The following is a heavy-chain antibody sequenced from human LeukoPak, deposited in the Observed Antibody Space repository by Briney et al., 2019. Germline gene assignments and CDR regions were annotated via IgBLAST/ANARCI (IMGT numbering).Heavy chain of an antibody. CDR3: ARDGGPTTLFDY. CDR2: IYYSGST. V-gene: IGHV4-59*01. D-gene: IGHD4-11*01. J-gene: IGHJ4*02. Sequence: SETLSLTCTVSGGSISSYYWSWIRQPPGKGLEWIGYIYYSGSTNYNPSLKSRVTISVDTSKSQFSLKLSSVTAADTAVYYCARDGGPTTLFDYWGQGTLVTVSS. CDR1: GGSISSYY.